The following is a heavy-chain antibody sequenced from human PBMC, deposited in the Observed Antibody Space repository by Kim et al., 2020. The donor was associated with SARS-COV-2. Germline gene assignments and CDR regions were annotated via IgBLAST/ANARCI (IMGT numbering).Heavy chain of an antibody. J-gene: IGHJ3*02. V-gene: IGHV3-7*03. CDR1: GFTFRSYW. D-gene: IGHD3-16*01. CDR3: ACLFGVDI. Sequence: GGSLRLSCAASGFTFRSYWMTWVRQAPGKGLEWVANIKQDGSETYYVDSVKGRFTISRDNAKNSLSLQLNSLRVEDTAVYYCACLFGVDIWGQGTMVTVSS. CDR2: IKQDGSET.